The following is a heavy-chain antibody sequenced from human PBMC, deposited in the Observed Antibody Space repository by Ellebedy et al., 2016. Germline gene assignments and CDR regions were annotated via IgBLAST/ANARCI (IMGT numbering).Heavy chain of an antibody. CDR3: ARSEDYGAPEGY. V-gene: IGHV1-69*13. CDR1: GGTFSSYA. D-gene: IGHD4-17*01. CDR2: IIPIFGTA. J-gene: IGHJ4*02. Sequence: SVKVSCXASGGTFSSYAISWVRQAPGQGLEWMGGIIPIFGTANYAQKFQGRVTITADESTSTAYMELSSLRSEDTAVYYCARSEDYGAPEGYWGQGTLVTVSS.